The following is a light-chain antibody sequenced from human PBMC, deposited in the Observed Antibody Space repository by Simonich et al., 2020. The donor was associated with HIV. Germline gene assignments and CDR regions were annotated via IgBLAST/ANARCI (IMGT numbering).Light chain of an antibody. Sequence: DIQMTQSPSTLSASVGDRVTITCRASQMMNIWLAWYQQKPGKAPNLLIYKASTLQSGVPSRFSGSGSGTEFTLTINSLQPDDFATYYCQVFNTYSLSFGGGTRVEIK. J-gene: IGKJ4*01. CDR2: KAS. CDR1: QMMNIW. CDR3: QVFNTYSLS. V-gene: IGKV1-5*03.